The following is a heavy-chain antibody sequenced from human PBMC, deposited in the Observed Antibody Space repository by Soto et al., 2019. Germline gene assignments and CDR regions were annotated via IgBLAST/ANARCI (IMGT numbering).Heavy chain of an antibody. D-gene: IGHD3-9*01. CDR2: IWYDGSYK. J-gene: IGHJ6*02. Sequence: WGSLSLSCAASGFPLSSYGMHWVRQAPGKGLEWVAVIWYDGSYKYYGDSVKGRFTISRDNSKNTLYVQMNSLRAEDTAVYYCARDRVELSRYFDYYGMEVWGQGNTVTVS. CDR1: GFPLSSYG. V-gene: IGHV3-33*01. CDR3: ARDRVELSRYFDYYGMEV.